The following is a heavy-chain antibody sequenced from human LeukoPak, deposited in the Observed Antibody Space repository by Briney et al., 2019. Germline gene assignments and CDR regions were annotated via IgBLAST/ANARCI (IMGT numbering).Heavy chain of an antibody. V-gene: IGHV4-59*08. CDR1: GGSISSYY. Sequence: PETLSLTCTVSGGSISSYYWSWIRQPPGKGLEWIGYIYYSGSTNYNPSLKSRVTISVDTSKNQFSLKLSSVTAADTAVYYCARNIVGDPGSSWTFDYWGQGTLVTVSS. CDR3: ARNIVGDPGSSWTFDY. D-gene: IGHD6-13*01. J-gene: IGHJ4*02. CDR2: IYYSGST.